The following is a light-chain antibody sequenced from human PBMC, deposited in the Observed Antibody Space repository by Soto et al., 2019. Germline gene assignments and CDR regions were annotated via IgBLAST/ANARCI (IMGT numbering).Light chain of an antibody. V-gene: IGLV1-44*01. CDR3: CSYAGGYTYL. CDR1: SANIGNNF. CDR2: SND. Sequence: VLTHPPSASGTPGQRVTISCSGGSANIGNNFVCWYQHLPGTAAHLLIYSNDQRPSGVPDRFSGSKSGNTASLTISGLQAEDEADYFCCSYAGGYTYLFGTGTKV. J-gene: IGLJ1*01.